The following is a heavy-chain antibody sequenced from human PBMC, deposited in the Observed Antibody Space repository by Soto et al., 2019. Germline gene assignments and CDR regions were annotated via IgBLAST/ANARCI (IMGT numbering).Heavy chain of an antibody. J-gene: IGHJ4*02. D-gene: IGHD3-10*01. CDR1: GFTFSSHI. CDR3: ARDDEEGSVCDLGY. Sequence: QVQLVESGGGVVQPGRSLRLSCAASGFTFSSHIMHWVRQTPGKGLEWLTFISHDGNSKYYADSVMGRLTVSRDNSENTLYLQMASLRAEDTPVYYCARDDEEGSVCDLGYWGQGTLVTVSS. CDR2: ISHDGNSK. V-gene: IGHV3-30-3*01.